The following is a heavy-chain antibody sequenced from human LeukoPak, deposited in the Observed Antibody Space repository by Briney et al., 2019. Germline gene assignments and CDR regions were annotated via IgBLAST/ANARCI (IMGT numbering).Heavy chain of an antibody. D-gene: IGHD3-10*01. V-gene: IGHV4-34*01. CDR2: INHSGST. J-gene: IGHJ6*02. CDR1: GGSISSYY. CDR3: ARFLVRGVSVYYYYDMDV. Sequence: SETLSLTCTVSGGSISSYYWSWIRQPPGKGLEWIGEINHSGSTNYNPSLKSRVTISVDTSKNQFSLKLSSVTAADTAVYYCARFLVRGVSVYYYYDMDVWGQGTTVTVSS.